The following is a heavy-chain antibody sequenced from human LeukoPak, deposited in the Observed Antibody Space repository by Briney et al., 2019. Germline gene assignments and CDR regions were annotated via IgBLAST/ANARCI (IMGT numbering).Heavy chain of an antibody. D-gene: IGHD3-10*01. CDR1: GYIFTNYW. Sequence: GESLKISCQASGYIFTNYWIGWVRQMPGKGLESMGIIYPADSDTTYSPSFQGQVTISADKSINTVYLQWSSPKASDTAMYYCARQSRDGSKTRGYYFDYWGQGTLVTVSS. J-gene: IGHJ4*02. CDR3: ARQSRDGSKTRGYYFDY. V-gene: IGHV5-51*01. CDR2: IYPADSDT.